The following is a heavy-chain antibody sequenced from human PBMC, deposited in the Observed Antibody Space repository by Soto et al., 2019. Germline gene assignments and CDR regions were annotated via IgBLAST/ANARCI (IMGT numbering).Heavy chain of an antibody. CDR3: ASTRAIDCSSTSCLYYYGMDV. CDR2: IDPSDSYT. Sequence: GESLKISCKGSGYSFTSYWISWVRQMPGKGLEWMGRIDPSDSYTNYSPSFQGHVTISADKSISTAYLQWSSLKASDTAMYYCASTRAIDCSSTSCLYYYGMDVWGQGTTVTVS. D-gene: IGHD2-2*01. CDR1: GYSFTSYW. J-gene: IGHJ6*02. V-gene: IGHV5-10-1*01.